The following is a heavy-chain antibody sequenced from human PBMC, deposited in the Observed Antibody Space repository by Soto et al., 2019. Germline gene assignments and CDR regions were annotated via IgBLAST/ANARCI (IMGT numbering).Heavy chain of an antibody. CDR1: GFTFRSYA. V-gene: IGHV3-23*05. Sequence: GGPLRLSCAASGFTFRSYAMSWVRQAPGKGLEWVSGITNSGTGTHYADSVKGRFAISRDTSKNTLYLQMNSLRAEDTATYYCAKEYYDFWRGSYYFDSWGQGTLVTVSS. D-gene: IGHD3-3*01. CDR2: ITNSGTGT. J-gene: IGHJ4*02. CDR3: AKEYYDFWRGSYYFDS.